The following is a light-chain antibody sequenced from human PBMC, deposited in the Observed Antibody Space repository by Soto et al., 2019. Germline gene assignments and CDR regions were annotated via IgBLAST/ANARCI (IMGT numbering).Light chain of an antibody. V-gene: IGLV2-14*01. CDR2: EVS. CDR3: QSYDSRLSCSV. Sequence: QSVLTQPASVSGSPGQSITISCTGTSSDVGDYNYVSWYQHHPGKAPKLLISEVSNRPSGVSNRFSGSKSGNTASLSISGLQADDEADYYCQSYDSRLSCSVFGTGTKVTVL. J-gene: IGLJ1*01. CDR1: SSDVGDYNY.